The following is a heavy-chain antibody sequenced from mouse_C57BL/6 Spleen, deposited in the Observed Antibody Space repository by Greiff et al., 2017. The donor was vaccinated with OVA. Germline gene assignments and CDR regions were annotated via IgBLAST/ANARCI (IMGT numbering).Heavy chain of an antibody. CDR3: ARWYGKGAMDY. V-gene: IGHV1-26*01. Sequence: EVQLQQSGPELVKPGASVKISCKASGYTFTDYYMNWVKQSHGKSLEWIGDINPNNGGTSYNQKFKGKATLTVDKSSSTAYMELRSLTSEDSAVYYCARWYGKGAMDYWGQGTSVTVSS. J-gene: IGHJ4*01. D-gene: IGHD2-10*02. CDR1: GYTFTDYY. CDR2: INPNNGGT.